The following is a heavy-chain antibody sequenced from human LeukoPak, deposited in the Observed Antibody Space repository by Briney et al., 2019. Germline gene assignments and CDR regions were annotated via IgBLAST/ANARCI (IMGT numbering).Heavy chain of an antibody. Sequence: PSGGSLRLSCAASGFTFSSYAMSWVRQAPGKGLEWVSGISGSGGSTYYADSVKGRFTISRDNSKNTLYLQMNSLRVEDTALYHCARVPAPGSGHLYFYYMDVWGRGTSVTVSS. V-gene: IGHV3-23*01. CDR2: ISGSGGST. J-gene: IGHJ6*03. CDR1: GFTFSSYA. CDR3: ARVPAPGSGHLYFYYMDV.